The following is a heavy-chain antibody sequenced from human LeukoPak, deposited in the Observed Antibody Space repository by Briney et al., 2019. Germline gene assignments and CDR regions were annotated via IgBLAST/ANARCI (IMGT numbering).Heavy chain of an antibody. D-gene: IGHD3-16*01. Sequence: GRSLRLSCAASGFTFDDYAMHWVRQAPGKGLEWVSGISWNSGSIGYADSVKGRFTISRDNAKNSQYLQMNSLRAEDTALYYCAKDGGYLFGGGIDYWGQGTLVTVSS. CDR3: AKDGGYLFGGGIDY. V-gene: IGHV3-9*01. CDR2: ISWNSGSI. CDR1: GFTFDDYA. J-gene: IGHJ4*02.